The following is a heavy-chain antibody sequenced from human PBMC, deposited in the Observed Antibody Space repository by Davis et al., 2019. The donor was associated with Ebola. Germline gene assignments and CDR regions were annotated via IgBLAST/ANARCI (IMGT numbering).Heavy chain of an antibody. V-gene: IGHV3-74*03. CDR3: ATLPGYY. CDR1: GFTFSSYW. CDR2: INRDGSTT. Sequence: HTGGSLRLSCAASGFTFSSYWMHWVRQAPGKGLVWASCINRDGSTTTYADSVKGRFTISRDNAKNTLYLQMNNLRVEDTAVYYCATLPGYYWGQGTLVTVSS. J-gene: IGHJ4*02. D-gene: IGHD1-26*01.